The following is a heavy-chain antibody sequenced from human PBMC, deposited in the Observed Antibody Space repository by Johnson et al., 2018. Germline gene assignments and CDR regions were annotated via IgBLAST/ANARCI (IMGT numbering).Heavy chain of an antibody. CDR1: GFTFSGSA. V-gene: IGHV3-73*01. D-gene: IGHD6-13*01. Sequence: VQLVQSGGGLVQPGGSLKLSCAASGFTFSGSAMHWVRQASGKGLEWVGRIRSKANSYATAYAASVQGRFTISREDSKNTAYLQMNSLKPEDTAVYYCTRHGAAADSYYYYYYMDVWGKGTTVTVSS. J-gene: IGHJ6*03. CDR3: TRHGAAADSYYYYYYMDV. CDR2: IRSKANSYAT.